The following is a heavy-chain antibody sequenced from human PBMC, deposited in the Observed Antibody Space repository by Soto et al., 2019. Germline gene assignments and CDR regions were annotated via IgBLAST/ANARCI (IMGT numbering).Heavy chain of an antibody. CDR3: ARTLDDGDSPFAY. CDR1: GYTFTSYG. CDR2: ISPQNGNR. V-gene: IGHV1-18*01. Sequence: QVQLVQSGAEVKKAGASVKVSCKASGYTFTSYGISWVRQAPGQGLEWMGWISPQNGNRKYAQNLKGRVTMTTDTSTSTAYMELRSLRSDDTAVYYCARTLDDGDSPFAYWGQGTLVTVSS. D-gene: IGHD4-17*01. J-gene: IGHJ4*02.